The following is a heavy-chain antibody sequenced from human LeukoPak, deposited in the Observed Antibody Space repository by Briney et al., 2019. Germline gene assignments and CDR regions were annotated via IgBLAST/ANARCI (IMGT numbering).Heavy chain of an antibody. V-gene: IGHV4-59*01. CDR3: ASFAYYYYYMDV. J-gene: IGHJ6*03. CDR2: IYYSGST. Sequence: PSETLSLTCTVSGGSISSYYWSWIRQPPGKGLEWIGYIYYSGSTNYNPSLKSRVTISVDTSKNQFSLKLSSVTAADAAVYYCASFAYYYYYMDVWGKGTTVTVSS. CDR1: GGSISSYY.